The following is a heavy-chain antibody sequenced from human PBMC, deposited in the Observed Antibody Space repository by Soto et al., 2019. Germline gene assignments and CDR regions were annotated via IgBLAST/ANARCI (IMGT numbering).Heavy chain of an antibody. CDR3: AADSSGSTADYYYYYGMDV. Sequence: GASVKVSCKASGSAFTRHGISWVRQAPGQGLEWVGWISPYTGNTKYVQKFQGRVTMTTDTSTNTAYMELRSLRSDDTAVYYCAADSSGSTADYYYYYGMDVWGQGTTVTV. D-gene: IGHD3-22*01. V-gene: IGHV1-18*01. CDR1: GSAFTRHG. CDR2: ISPYTGNT. J-gene: IGHJ6*02.